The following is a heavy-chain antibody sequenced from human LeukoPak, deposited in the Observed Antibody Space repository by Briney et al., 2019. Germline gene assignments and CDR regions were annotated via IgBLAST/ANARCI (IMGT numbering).Heavy chain of an antibody. Sequence: GGSLRLSCAVSGFIVSRNDMAWVRQAPGKGLQWVSVLYTDGKTFYEDSMKGRFTISRDNSKNTLNLQINNLRDDDTAVYYCARAVAGPYFDYWGQGILVTVSS. J-gene: IGHJ4*02. V-gene: IGHV3-53*01. CDR3: ARAVAGPYFDY. CDR1: GFIVSRND. D-gene: IGHD6-19*01. CDR2: LYTDGKT.